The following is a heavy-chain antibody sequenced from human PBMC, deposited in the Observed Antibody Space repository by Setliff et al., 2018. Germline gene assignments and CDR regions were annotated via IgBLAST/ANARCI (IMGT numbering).Heavy chain of an antibody. CDR2: IYTSGST. D-gene: IGHD3-22*01. CDR1: GGSISSGSYY. V-gene: IGHV4-61*02. CDR3: ARDFDSSGNFDY. J-gene: IGHJ4*02. Sequence: SETLSLTCTVSGGSISSGSYYWSWIRQPAGKGLEWIGRIYTSGSTNYNPSPKSRVTISIDTSKNQFSLKLSPVTAADTAVYYCARDFDSSGNFDYWGQGTLVTVSS.